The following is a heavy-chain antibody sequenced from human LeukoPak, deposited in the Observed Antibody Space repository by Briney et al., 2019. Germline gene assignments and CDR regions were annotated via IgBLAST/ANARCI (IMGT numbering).Heavy chain of an antibody. CDR2: MRPDGNEI. CDR1: GFSFSNYW. V-gene: IGHV3-7*01. Sequence: GGSLRLSCAASGFSFSNYWMSWLRQAPGKGLEWVANMRPDGNEIFYENSVKGRFTISRDNSKNTLYLQMNSLRAEDTAVYYCARILRGSGWSSSGALDYWGQGTLVTVSS. D-gene: IGHD6-19*01. J-gene: IGHJ4*02. CDR3: ARILRGSGWSSSGALDY.